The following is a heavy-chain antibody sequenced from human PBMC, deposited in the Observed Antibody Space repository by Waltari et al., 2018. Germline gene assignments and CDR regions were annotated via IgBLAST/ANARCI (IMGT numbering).Heavy chain of an antibody. CDR3: ARGGGIDYYDSSGYYRY. D-gene: IGHD3-22*01. CDR1: GSTLTSYD. V-gene: IGHV1-8*02. J-gene: IGHJ4*02. Sequence: QVQLVQSGAEVKKPGASVKVSCKASGSTLTSYDINWVRQATVQGLEWMGWMNPNSGNTGYAQKFQGRVTMTRNTSVSTAYMELSSLRSEDTAVYYCARGGGIDYYDSSGYYRYWGQGTLVTVSS. CDR2: MNPNSGNT.